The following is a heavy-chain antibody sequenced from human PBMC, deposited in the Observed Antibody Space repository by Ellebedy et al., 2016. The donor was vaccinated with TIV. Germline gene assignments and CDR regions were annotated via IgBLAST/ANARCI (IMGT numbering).Heavy chain of an antibody. V-gene: IGHV3-74*01. Sequence: GESLKISCAASGFTFSSYWMHWVRQPPGKGLVWVSRINSDESRTNYADSVKGRFTISRDNAKNTLYLQMNSLRVEDTAVYYCARADRGGRSYWGYWGQGTLVTVSS. CDR1: GFTFSSYW. J-gene: IGHJ4*02. CDR2: INSDESRT. D-gene: IGHD2-15*01. CDR3: ARADRGGRSYWGY.